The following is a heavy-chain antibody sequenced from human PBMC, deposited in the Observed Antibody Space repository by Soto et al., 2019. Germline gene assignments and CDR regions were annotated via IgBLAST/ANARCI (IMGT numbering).Heavy chain of an antibody. J-gene: IGHJ5*02. CDR1: GGSFSGYY. D-gene: IGHD6-13*01. V-gene: IGHV4-34*01. CDR2: INHSGST. Sequence: SETLSLTCAVYGGSFSGYYWSWIRQPPGKGLEWIGEINHSGSTNYNPSLKSRVTISVDTSKNQFSLKLSSVAAADTAAYYCARATARISGIAAAGRIYNWFDPWGQGTLVTVSS. CDR3: ARATARISGIAAAGRIYNWFDP.